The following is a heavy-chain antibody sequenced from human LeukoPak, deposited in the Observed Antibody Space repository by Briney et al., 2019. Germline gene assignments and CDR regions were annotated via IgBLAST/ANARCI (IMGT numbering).Heavy chain of an antibody. Sequence: GGSLRLSCAAFGFTFSRYSMNWVRQAPGKGLEWVSSISSSSSYIYYADSVKGRFTISRDNAKNSLYLQVNSLRAEDTAVYYCARGSDGGWDYFDYWGQGTLVTVSS. CDR2: ISSSSSYI. D-gene: IGHD6-19*01. V-gene: IGHV3-21*01. CDR3: ARGSDGGWDYFDY. CDR1: GFTFSRYS. J-gene: IGHJ4*02.